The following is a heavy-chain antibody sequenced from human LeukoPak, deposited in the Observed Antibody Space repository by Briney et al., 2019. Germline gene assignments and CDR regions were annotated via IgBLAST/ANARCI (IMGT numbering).Heavy chain of an antibody. CDR3: ATYRQVLLPFES. CDR1: GFTFSDNY. D-gene: IGHD2-8*02. Sequence: GGSLRLSCAASGFTFSDNYMTWVRQAPGRGLEWLSYISGNGRDIQYADSVKGRFTISRDNAKNLLSLQMDSLRAEDTAIYYCATYRQVLLPFESWGQGTLVTVSS. V-gene: IGHV3-11*01. J-gene: IGHJ4*02. CDR2: ISGNGRDI.